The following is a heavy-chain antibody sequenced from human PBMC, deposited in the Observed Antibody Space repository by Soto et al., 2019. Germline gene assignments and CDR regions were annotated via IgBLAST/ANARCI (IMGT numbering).Heavy chain of an antibody. CDR2: ISSGGSTI. J-gene: IGHJ6*02. V-gene: IGHV3-48*03. CDR3: ARGITIFGVVIIERYYYGMDV. Sequence: GGSLRLSCVGSGFTFSTYEMQWVRQAPGKGLEWVSYISSGGSTIFYGESVKGRFTVSRDNDRSSLYLQMNSLRAEDTAVYYCARGITIFGVVIIERYYYGMDVWGQGTTVTVSS. CDR1: GFTFSTYE. D-gene: IGHD3-3*01.